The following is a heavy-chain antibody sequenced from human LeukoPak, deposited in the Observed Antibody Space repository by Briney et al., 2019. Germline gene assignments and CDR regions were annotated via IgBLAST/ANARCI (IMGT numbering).Heavy chain of an antibody. D-gene: IGHD5-18*01. CDR2: INPNSGGT. Sequence: ASVKVSCKASGYTFTGYYMHWVRQAPGQGLEWMGWINPNSGGTNYAQKFQGRVTMTRDTSISTAYMELSRLRSDDTAVYYCARGEVHGYRYYYYMDVWGKGTTVTVSS. CDR1: GYTFTGYY. V-gene: IGHV1-2*02. J-gene: IGHJ6*03. CDR3: ARGEVHGYRYYYYMDV.